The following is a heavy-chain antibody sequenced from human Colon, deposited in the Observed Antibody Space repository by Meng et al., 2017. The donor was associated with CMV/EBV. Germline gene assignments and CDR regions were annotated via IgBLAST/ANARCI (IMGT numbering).Heavy chain of an antibody. CDR2: INEDGRVT. V-gene: IGHV3-74*01. CDR3: ARDVAGRDSG. CDR1: GFTFSRYW. D-gene: IGHD2-21*02. Sequence: EVQLVESGGGVVQPGGSLRLSCEVSGFTFSRYWMLWVRQVPGKGLVWVSRINEDGRVTNYADSVRGRFTISRDNAKNTLYLEMNTLRVEDTAVYYCARDVAGRDSGWGQGTLVTVSS. J-gene: IGHJ4*02.